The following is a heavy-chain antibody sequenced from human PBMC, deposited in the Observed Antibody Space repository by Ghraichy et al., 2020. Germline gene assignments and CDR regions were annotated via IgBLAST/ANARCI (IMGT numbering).Heavy chain of an antibody. CDR1: GGSISSSSYY. Sequence: SQTLSLTCTVSGGSISSSSYYWGWIRQPPGKGLEWIGSIYYSGSTYYNPSLKSRVTISVDTSKNQFSLKLSSVTAADTAVYYCARHDSGWSGQVQGPHYWGQGTLVTVSS. J-gene: IGHJ4*02. CDR2: IYYSGST. CDR3: ARHDSGWSGQVQGPHY. D-gene: IGHD6-19*01. V-gene: IGHV4-39*01.